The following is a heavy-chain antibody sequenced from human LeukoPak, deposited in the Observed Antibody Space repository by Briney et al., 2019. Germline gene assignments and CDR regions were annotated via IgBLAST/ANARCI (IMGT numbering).Heavy chain of an antibody. CDR1: GGSISSSSYY. CDR2: IDYSGST. Sequence: SETLSLTCTVSGGSISSSSYYWGWIRQPPGKGLEGIGRIDYSGSTDYNPSLKIRFTISVDTSKKRLSLTLSSVPAEDTAVYYCARHRPSYSSSWWWFDPWGQGTLVTVSS. J-gene: IGHJ5*02. V-gene: IGHV4-39*01. D-gene: IGHD6-13*01. CDR3: ARHRPSYSSSWWWFDP.